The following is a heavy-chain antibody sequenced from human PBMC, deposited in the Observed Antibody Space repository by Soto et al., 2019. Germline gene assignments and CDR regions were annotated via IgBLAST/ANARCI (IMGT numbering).Heavy chain of an antibody. V-gene: IGHV4-39*01. D-gene: IGHD4-17*01. CDR3: ARLSDYGDYVQYYFDY. J-gene: IGHJ4*02. Sequence: QLQLQESGPGLVKPSETLSLTCTVSGGSISSSSYYWGWIRQPPGKGLEWIGSIYYSGSTYYNPSLKSRVTISVDTSQNQFSLKLSSVTAADTAVYYCARLSDYGDYVQYYFDYWGQGTLVTVSS. CDR1: GGSISSSSYY. CDR2: IYYSGST.